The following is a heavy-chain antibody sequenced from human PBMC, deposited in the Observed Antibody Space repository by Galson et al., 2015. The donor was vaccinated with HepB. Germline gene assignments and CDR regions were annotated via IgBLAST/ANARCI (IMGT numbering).Heavy chain of an antibody. CDR3: ARDLVRGVTIGMDV. V-gene: IGHV3-11*06. Sequence: SLRLSCAASGFTFSDYYMSWIRQAPGKGLEWVSYISSSSSYTNYADSVKGRFTISRDNAKNSLYLQMNSLRAEDTAVYYCARDLVRGVTIGMDVWGQGTTVTVSS. CDR1: GFTFSDYY. J-gene: IGHJ6*02. D-gene: IGHD3-10*01. CDR2: ISSSSSYT.